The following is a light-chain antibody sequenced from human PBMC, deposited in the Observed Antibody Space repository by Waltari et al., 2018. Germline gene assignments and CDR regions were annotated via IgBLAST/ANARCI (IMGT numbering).Light chain of an antibody. CDR2: AAS. J-gene: IGKJ2*01. Sequence: DIQMAQSPSSLSASVGARVAITCRASQNITSYLNWYQQKPEKAPNLLIYAASTLERGVPSRFTGSGSGTDFTLTISGLQPEDFATYYCQQSYGTPPYTFGPGTKLEMK. CDR1: QNITSY. V-gene: IGKV1-39*01. CDR3: QQSYGTPPYT.